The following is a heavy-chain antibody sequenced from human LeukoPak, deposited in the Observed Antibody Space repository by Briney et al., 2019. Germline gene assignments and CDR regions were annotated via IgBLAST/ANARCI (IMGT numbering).Heavy chain of an antibody. CDR3: AREGGYCSSTSCYNWFDP. Sequence: GGSLRLSCAASGFTFDDYGMSWVRQAPGKGLEWVSGINWSGGSTGYADSVKGRFTISRDNAKNSLYLQMNSLRAEDTALYYCAREGGYCSSTSCYNWFDPWGQGTLVTVSS. CDR2: INWSGGST. CDR1: GFTFDDYG. D-gene: IGHD2-2*01. V-gene: IGHV3-20*04. J-gene: IGHJ5*02.